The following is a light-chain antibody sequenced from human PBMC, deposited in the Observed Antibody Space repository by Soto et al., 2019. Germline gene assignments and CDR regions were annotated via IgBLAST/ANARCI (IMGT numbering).Light chain of an antibody. Sequence: EVVLTQSPVTLSLSPGERATLSCRASQSVGTFLAWYQQKPGQAPRLIIYDTSNRATGIPARFSGTGSGTDFPLTISSVEPEDSAVYFCQHRTNWPRTFGQGTKLDIK. CDR1: QSVGTF. CDR3: QHRTNWPRT. CDR2: DTS. V-gene: IGKV3-11*01. J-gene: IGKJ2*01.